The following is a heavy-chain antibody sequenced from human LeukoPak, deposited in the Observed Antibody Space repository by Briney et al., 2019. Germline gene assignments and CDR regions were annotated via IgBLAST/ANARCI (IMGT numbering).Heavy chain of an antibody. J-gene: IGHJ4*02. CDR3: ARGDYVMAY. V-gene: IGHV4-59*01. D-gene: IGHD4-17*01. CDR2: IYYSGST. CDR1: GGSISSYY. Sequence: SETLSLTCTVSGGSISSYYWSWIRQPPGKGLEWIGYIYYSGSTNYNPSLKSRVTISVDTSKNQFSLKLSSVTAADTAVYYCARGDYVMAYWGQGTLVTVSS.